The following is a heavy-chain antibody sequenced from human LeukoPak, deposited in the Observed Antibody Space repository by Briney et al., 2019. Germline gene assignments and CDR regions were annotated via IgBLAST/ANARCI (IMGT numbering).Heavy chain of an antibody. D-gene: IGHD2-15*01. V-gene: IGHV3-48*03. CDR1: GFTFSNYE. Sequence: GGSLRLSYAASGFTFSNYEMNWVRQAPGKGLEWVSYISSSGTTIYYAERRFTISRDNAKNSLYLLMNSLRAEDTAIYYCARGYCSGGSCYGGDYWGQGTLVTVSS. CDR2: ISSSGTTI. CDR3: ARGYCSGGSCYGGDY. J-gene: IGHJ4*02.